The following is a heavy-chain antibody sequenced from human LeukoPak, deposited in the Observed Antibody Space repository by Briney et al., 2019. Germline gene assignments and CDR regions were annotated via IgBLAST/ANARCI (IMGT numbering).Heavy chain of an antibody. Sequence: GGSLRLSCAASGFTFSSYWMHWVRQAPGKGLMWVSRINSDGSSTSYADSVKGRFTISRDNAKNTLYLQMNSLRAEDTAVFYCARVGQAGYVGYPLDYRGQGTLVAVSS. CDR2: INSDGSST. J-gene: IGHJ4*02. CDR1: GFTFSSYW. D-gene: IGHD5-12*01. V-gene: IGHV3-74*01. CDR3: ARVGQAGYVGYPLDY.